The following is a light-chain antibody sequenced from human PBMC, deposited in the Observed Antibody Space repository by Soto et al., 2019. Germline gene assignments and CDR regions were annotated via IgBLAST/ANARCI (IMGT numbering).Light chain of an antibody. Sequence: QSALTQPRSVSGSPGQSVTISCTGTSSDGGGYDYVSWYQQHPGKAPKLLVYDVNKRPSGVPDRFSGSRSGNTASLTVSGLHADDEGDYYVFSYGCSYARRRVFGTGTKVTVL. CDR2: DVN. CDR1: SSDGGGYDY. CDR3: FSYGCSYARRRV. J-gene: IGLJ1*01. V-gene: IGLV2-11*01.